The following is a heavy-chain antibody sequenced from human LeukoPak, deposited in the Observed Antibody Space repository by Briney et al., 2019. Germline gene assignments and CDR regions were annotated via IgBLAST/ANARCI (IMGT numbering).Heavy chain of an antibody. V-gene: IGHV4-39*07. D-gene: IGHD6-13*01. J-gene: IGHJ4*02. CDR1: GGSISSSRDF. CDR2: ISYSGSA. CDR3: ARDSTSMYYFDF. Sequence: PSETLSLACTVSGGSISSSRDFWGWIRQPPGRGLEWIGTISYSGSAYYNPSLKSRVTISLDTSKNQLSLKLSSVTAADTAVYYCARDSTSMYYFDFWGQGSLATVSS.